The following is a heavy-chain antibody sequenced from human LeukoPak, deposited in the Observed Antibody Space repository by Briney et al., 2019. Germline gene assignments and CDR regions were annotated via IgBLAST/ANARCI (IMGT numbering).Heavy chain of an antibody. CDR3: ARGERGGVSGNLGGLFAMYYTYYYMDV. CDR2: INPNDGAT. D-gene: IGHD3-16*01. J-gene: IGHJ6*03. Sequence: GASVRVSCKASGYTFTKYYIHWVRQAPGQGLEWMGMINPNDGATTYAQRFQGRVTMTRDMSTTTVYMDLRSLRSEDTAVFFCARGERGGVSGNLGGLFAMYYTYYYMDVWGRGTTLTVSS. CDR1: GYTFTKYY. V-gene: IGHV1-46*01.